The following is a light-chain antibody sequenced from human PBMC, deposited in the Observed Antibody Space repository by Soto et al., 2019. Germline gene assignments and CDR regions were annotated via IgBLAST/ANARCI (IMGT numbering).Light chain of an antibody. CDR1: QGISSF. J-gene: IGKJ1*01. Sequence: DLQMTPSPSSLSASVGDRVTITCRASQGISSFLAWFQQKPGKAPKSLIYDASNLQSGVPSRFSGSGSDPHFTLTISSLQPEDFATYYCHQYHSYPASFGQGTKVEIK. V-gene: IGKV1-16*01. CDR2: DAS. CDR3: HQYHSYPAS.